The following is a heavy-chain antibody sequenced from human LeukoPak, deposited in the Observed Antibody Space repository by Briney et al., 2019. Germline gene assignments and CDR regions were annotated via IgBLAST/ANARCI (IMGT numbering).Heavy chain of an antibody. Sequence: PSETLSLTCTGSGGSISSYYWSWIRQPPGKGLEWIGYIYYSGSTNYNPSLKSRVTISVDTSKNQFSLKLSSVTAADTAVYYCVCRDGYNLVDYWGQGTLVTVSS. CDR2: IYYSGST. J-gene: IGHJ4*02. CDR1: GGSISSYY. V-gene: IGHV4-59*01. CDR3: VCRDGYNLVDY. D-gene: IGHD5-24*01.